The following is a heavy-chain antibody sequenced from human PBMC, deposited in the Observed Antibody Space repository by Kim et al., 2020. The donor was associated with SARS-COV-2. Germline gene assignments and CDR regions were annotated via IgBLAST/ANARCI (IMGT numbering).Heavy chain of an antibody. Sequence: SVKVSCKASGGTFSSYAISWVRQAPGQGLEWMGGIIPIFGTANYAQKFQGRLPITADESTSTAYMELSSLRSEDTAVYYCARGGDYYDSSGYGVYGMDVWGQGTTVTVSS. V-gene: IGHV1-69*13. D-gene: IGHD3-22*01. CDR2: IIPIFGTA. CDR1: GGTFSSYA. CDR3: ARGGDYYDSSGYGVYGMDV. J-gene: IGHJ6*02.